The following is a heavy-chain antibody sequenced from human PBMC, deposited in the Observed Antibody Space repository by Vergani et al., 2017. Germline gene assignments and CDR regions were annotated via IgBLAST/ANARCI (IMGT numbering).Heavy chain of an antibody. V-gene: IGHV4-59*01. CDR1: GGSISSYY. CDR2: IYYSGST. J-gene: IGHJ4*02. D-gene: IGHD5-12*01. CDR3: ARDPGYGDNYFDY. Sequence: QVQLQESGPRLVKPSETLSLTCTVSGGSISSYYWSWIRQPPGKGLEWIGYIYYSGSTNYNPSLKSRVTISVDTSKNQFSLKLSSVTAADTAVYYCARDPGYGDNYFDYWGQGTLVTVSS.